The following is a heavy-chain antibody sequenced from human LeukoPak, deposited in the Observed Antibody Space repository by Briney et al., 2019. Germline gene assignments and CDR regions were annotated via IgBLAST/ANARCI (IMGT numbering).Heavy chain of an antibody. Sequence: GGSLRLSCAAFGFTFDDYAMHWVRQAPGKGLEWVSLISWDGGSTYYADSVKGRFTISRDNSKNSLYLQMNSLRAEDTALYYCAKDKGAMGYYMDVWGKGTTVTVSS. CDR2: ISWDGGST. J-gene: IGHJ6*03. CDR1: GFTFDDYA. V-gene: IGHV3-43D*03. CDR3: AKDKGAMGYYMDV. D-gene: IGHD1-26*01.